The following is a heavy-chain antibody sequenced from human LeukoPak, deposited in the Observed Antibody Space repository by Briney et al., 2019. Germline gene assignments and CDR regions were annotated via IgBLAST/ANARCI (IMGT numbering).Heavy chain of an antibody. CDR3: ARDHSSSWYFDY. Sequence: ASVKVSCKASGYTFTSYAMHWVRQAPGKRLEWTGWINAGNGNTKYSQKLQGRVTITRDTSATTAYMELSSLRSEDTAVYYCARDHSSSWYFDYWGQGTLVTVSS. CDR2: INAGNGNT. D-gene: IGHD6-13*01. CDR1: GYTFTSYA. V-gene: IGHV1-3*01. J-gene: IGHJ4*02.